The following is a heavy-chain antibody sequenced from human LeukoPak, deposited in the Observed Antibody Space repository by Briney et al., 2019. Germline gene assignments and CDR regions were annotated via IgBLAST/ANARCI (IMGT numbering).Heavy chain of an antibody. CDR1: GFSFKNYD. CDR3: TRGFGEFIDY. CDR2: IATAGDT. D-gene: IGHD3-10*01. V-gene: IGHV3-13*01. Sequence: PGGALRLSCAASGFSFKNYDMHWVRQSAGGGLEWVSCIATAGDTYYPDSVQGRFTISRDIAKNFLYLQMDSLRVADTGVYFCTRGFGEFIDYWGRGILVTVAS. J-gene: IGHJ4*02.